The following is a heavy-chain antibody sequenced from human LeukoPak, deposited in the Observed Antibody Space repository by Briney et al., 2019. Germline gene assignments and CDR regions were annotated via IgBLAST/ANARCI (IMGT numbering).Heavy chain of an antibody. D-gene: IGHD2-2*01. V-gene: IGHV4-34*01. J-gene: IGHJ1*01. CDR3: ARGAARYYCSSTSCYQYFQH. CDR2: INHSGST. Sequence: SETLSLTCTVSGGSIGSYYWSWIRQPPGKGLEWIGEINHSGSTNYNPSLKSRVTISVDTSKNQFSLKLSSVTAADTAVYYCARGAARYYCSSTSCYQYFQHWGQGTLVTVSS. CDR1: GGSIGSYY.